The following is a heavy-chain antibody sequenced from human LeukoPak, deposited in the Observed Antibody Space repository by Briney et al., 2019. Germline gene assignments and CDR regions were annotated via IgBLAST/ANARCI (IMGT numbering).Heavy chain of an antibody. Sequence: GGSLRLSCAASGFTFDDYTMHWVRQAPGKGLEWVSLISWDGGSTYYADSVKGRFTISRDNSKNSLYLQMNSLRTEDTALYYCAKDGGGSYYYYMDVWGKGTTVTISS. CDR2: ISWDGGST. D-gene: IGHD2-15*01. J-gene: IGHJ6*03. V-gene: IGHV3-43*01. CDR3: AKDGGGSYYYYMDV. CDR1: GFTFDDYT.